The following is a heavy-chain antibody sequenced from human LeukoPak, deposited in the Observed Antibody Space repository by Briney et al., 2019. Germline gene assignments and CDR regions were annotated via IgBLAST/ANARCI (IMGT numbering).Heavy chain of an antibody. D-gene: IGHD3-16*01. V-gene: IGHV3-64*01. CDR2: ISSNGGST. J-gene: IGHJ6*03. Sequence: GGSLRLSCAASGFTFSSYWMSWVRQAPGKGLEYVSAISSNGGSTYYANSVKGRFTISRDNSKNTLYLQMGSLRDEDMAVYHCARVRAEGLLGNDYYYMDVWGKGTTVTVSS. CDR1: GFTFSSYW. CDR3: ARVRAEGLLGNDYYYMDV.